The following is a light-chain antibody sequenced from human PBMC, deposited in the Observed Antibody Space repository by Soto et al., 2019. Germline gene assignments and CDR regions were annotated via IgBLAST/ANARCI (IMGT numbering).Light chain of an antibody. Sequence: DIQMTQSPYSLSASVGGRVTITCRASQTIITYLNWYQQKPGKAPKLLIYAASSLQSGVPSRFSGSGSGTDFTLTINSLQPEDFATYYCQQSYNMPLTFGGGTKVEI. V-gene: IGKV1-39*01. J-gene: IGKJ4*01. CDR3: QQSYNMPLT. CDR2: AAS. CDR1: QTIITY.